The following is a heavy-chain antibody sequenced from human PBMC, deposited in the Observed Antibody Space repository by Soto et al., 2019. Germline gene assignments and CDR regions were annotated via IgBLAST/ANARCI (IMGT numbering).Heavy chain of an antibody. CDR3: GKDRDDSIWFRLTFLDY. Sequence: EVQLLESGGGLVQPGGSLRLSCAASGFAFSTNAMTWVRQAPGKGLEWVTTMSGDGTRTYYADSVKGRFTISRDNSKTTVFLEMNSLRADDTAVYYCGKDRDDSIWFRLTFLDYWGLGTLVTVSS. V-gene: IGHV3-23*01. J-gene: IGHJ4*02. CDR2: MSGDGTRT. CDR1: GFAFSTNA. D-gene: IGHD6-13*01.